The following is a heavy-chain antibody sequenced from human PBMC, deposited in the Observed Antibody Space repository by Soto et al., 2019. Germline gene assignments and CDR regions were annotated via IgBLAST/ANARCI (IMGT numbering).Heavy chain of an antibody. CDR1: GLTFNTYH. J-gene: IGHJ4*02. Sequence: EVQQLGSGGGLVQPGGSLRISCTASGLTFNTYHMRWVRQAPGKGLEWVSAISGSGDTTYYAESVKGRFTISRDNSKNTLYLQMNSLRDEDTAVYYCAKRLRPFGGPFDYWGQGTLVTVSS. CDR3: AKRLRPFGGPFDY. D-gene: IGHD3-10*01. V-gene: IGHV3-23*01. CDR2: ISGSGDTT.